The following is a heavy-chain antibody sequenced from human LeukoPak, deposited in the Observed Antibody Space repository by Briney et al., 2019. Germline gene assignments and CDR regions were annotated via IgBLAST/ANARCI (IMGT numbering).Heavy chain of an antibody. CDR3: ARPSRRWLSHFDY. CDR2: MNPNSGNT. Sequence: ASVKVSCKASGYTFTSYGISWVRQAPGQGLEWMGWMNPNSGNTGYAQKFQGRVTMTRNTSISTAYRELSSLRSEDTAVYYCARPSRRWLSHFDYWGQGTLVTVSS. CDR1: GYTFTSYG. V-gene: IGHV1-8*02. D-gene: IGHD5-24*01. J-gene: IGHJ4*02.